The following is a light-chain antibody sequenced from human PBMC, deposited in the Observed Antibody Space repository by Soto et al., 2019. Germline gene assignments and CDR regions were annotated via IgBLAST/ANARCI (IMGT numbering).Light chain of an antibody. CDR3: PQSYSTPLT. V-gene: IGKV1-39*01. J-gene: IGKJ4*01. CDR2: AAS. Sequence: DIQMTQSPSSLSASVGDRVTITCRASQSISSYLNWYQQKPGKAPKLLIYAASSLQSGVPSRFSGSGSGTDFTLTISSLQPEDFATYYCPQSYSTPLTSGGGTKVDI. CDR1: QSISSY.